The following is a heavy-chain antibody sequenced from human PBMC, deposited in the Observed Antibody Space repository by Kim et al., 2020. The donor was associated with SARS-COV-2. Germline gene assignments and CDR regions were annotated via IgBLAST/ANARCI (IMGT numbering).Heavy chain of an antibody. D-gene: IGHD3-10*01. CDR2: IYHSGST. CDR1: GGSISSSNW. J-gene: IGHJ4*02. CDR3: ASNTYYYGSGSYYDFDY. Sequence: SETLSLTCAVSGGSISSSNWWSWVRQPPGKGLEWIGEIYHSGSTNYNPSLKSRVTISVDKSKNQFSLKLSSVTAADTAVYYCASNTYYYGSGSYYDFDYWGQGTLVTVSS. V-gene: IGHV4-4*02.